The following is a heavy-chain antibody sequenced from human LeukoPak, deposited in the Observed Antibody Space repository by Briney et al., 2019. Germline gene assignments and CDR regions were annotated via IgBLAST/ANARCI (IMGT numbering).Heavy chain of an antibody. J-gene: IGHJ4*02. Sequence: ASVKVSCKASGYTFTSYGISWVRQAPGQGLEWMGWISAFNGNTNYAQTLQGRVTMTTDTSTSTAYMELRSLRSDDTAVYYCAEKRGGVYDFWSGYYNWGQGTLVTVSS. V-gene: IGHV1-18*01. CDR3: AEKRGGVYDFWSGYYN. D-gene: IGHD3-3*01. CDR2: ISAFNGNT. CDR1: GYTFTSYG.